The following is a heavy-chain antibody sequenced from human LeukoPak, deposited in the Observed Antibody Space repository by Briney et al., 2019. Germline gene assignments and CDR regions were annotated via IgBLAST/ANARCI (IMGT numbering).Heavy chain of an antibody. V-gene: IGHV3-48*01. Sequence: GGPLRLSCAASGFTFKSYGMNWVRQAPGKGLEWISYISSSSTTIYYADSVKGRFTISRNNVKNSLYLQMNSLRAEDTAMYYCASDYGGNSDYWGQGTLVTVSS. CDR3: ASDYGGNSDY. D-gene: IGHD4-23*01. CDR2: ISSSSTTI. J-gene: IGHJ4*02. CDR1: GFTFKSYG.